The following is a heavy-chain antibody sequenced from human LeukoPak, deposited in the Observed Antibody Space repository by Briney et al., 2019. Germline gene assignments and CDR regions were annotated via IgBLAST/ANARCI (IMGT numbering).Heavy chain of an antibody. CDR3: AKEFWSGYQYFGY. V-gene: IGHV3-11*06. Sequence: PGGSLRLSCAASGFTFSDYYMSWIRQAPGKGLEWVSYISSSSTYTNYADSVKGRFTISRDNAKNSLYLQMNSLRAEDTAVYYCAKEFWSGYQYFGYRGQGTLVTVSS. CDR1: GFTFSDYY. CDR2: ISSSSTYT. J-gene: IGHJ4*02. D-gene: IGHD3-3*01.